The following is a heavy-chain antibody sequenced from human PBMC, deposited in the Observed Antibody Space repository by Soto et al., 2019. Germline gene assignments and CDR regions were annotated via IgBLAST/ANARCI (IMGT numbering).Heavy chain of an antibody. Sequence: VGSLRLSCAASGFTFSSYTMNWVRQAPGKGLEWVSSITSSSNNIYYADSLKGRFTISRDNAKNSLYLQMNSLRAEDTAVYYCARDISEGFFWGQGTLVTVSS. CDR3: ARDISEGFF. CDR1: GFTFSSYT. V-gene: IGHV3-21*01. D-gene: IGHD3-10*01. J-gene: IGHJ4*02. CDR2: ITSSSNNI.